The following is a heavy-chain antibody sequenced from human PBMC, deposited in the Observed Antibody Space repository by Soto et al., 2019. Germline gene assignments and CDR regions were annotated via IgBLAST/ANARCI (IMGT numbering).Heavy chain of an antibody. Sequence: GESLKISCAASGFTFSSYSMNWVRQAPGKGLEWVSYISSSSSTIYYADSVKGRFTISRDNAKNSLYLQMNSLRAEDTAVYYCARDLTVVVTATPYYYYGMDVWGQGTTVTVSS. D-gene: IGHD2-21*02. J-gene: IGHJ6*02. CDR2: ISSSSSTI. CDR3: ARDLTVVVTATPYYYYGMDV. CDR1: GFTFSSYS. V-gene: IGHV3-48*04.